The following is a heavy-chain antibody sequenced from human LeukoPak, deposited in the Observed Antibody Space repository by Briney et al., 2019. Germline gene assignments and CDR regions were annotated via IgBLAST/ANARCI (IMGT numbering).Heavy chain of an antibody. CDR1: GGTFSSFA. J-gene: IGHJ5*02. Sequence: ASVKVSCKSSGGTFSSFAISWARQAPGQGLEWMGRIIPILGIANYAQKFQGRVTITADKSTSTAYMELSSLRSEDTAVYYCARGTGTTVDWFDPWGQGTLVTVSS. CDR2: IIPILGIA. CDR3: ARGTGTTVDWFDP. V-gene: IGHV1-69*04. D-gene: IGHD1-7*01.